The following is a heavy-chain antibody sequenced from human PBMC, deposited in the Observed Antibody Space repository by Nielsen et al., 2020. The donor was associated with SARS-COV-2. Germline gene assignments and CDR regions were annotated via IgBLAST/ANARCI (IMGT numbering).Heavy chain of an antibody. D-gene: IGHD3-16*02. J-gene: IGHJ4*02. Sequence: GGSLRLSCAASGFTFSSYSMNWVRQAPGKGLEWVAVIWYDGSNKYYADSVKGRFTISRDNSKNTLYLQMNSLRAEDTAVYYCAKDPITFGGVIVTGYFDYWGQGTLVTVSS. CDR1: GFTFSSYS. CDR3: AKDPITFGGVIVTGYFDY. V-gene: IGHV3-33*06. CDR2: IWYDGSNK.